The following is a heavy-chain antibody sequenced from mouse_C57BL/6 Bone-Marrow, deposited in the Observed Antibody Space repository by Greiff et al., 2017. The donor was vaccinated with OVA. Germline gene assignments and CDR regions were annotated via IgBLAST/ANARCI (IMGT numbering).Heavy chain of an antibody. V-gene: IGHV8-8*01. CDR3: ARMQYGSLYYFDY. CDR1: GFSLTTFGLG. J-gene: IGHJ2*01. D-gene: IGHD1-1*01. CDR2: IWWGDDK. Sequence: QVTLKVSGPGILKPSQTLSLTCSFSGFSLTTFGLGVGWIRQPSGKVLEWVAHIWWGDDKYNNPALKSRSTTSKDTSKNQVFLKVANVDTADTATYYCARMQYGSLYYFDYWGKGTTLTVSS.